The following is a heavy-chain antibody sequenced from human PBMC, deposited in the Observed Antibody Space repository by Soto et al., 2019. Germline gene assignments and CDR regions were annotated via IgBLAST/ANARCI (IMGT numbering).Heavy chain of an antibody. CDR2: ISSSGTSI. D-gene: IGHD3-22*01. V-gene: IGHV3-48*03. Sequence: GGSLRLSCAASGFTFSSYEMNWVRQAPGKGLEWVSYISSSGTSIYYADSVKGRFTISRDNAKNSLYLQMNSLRAEDTAVYYCARGEYYYDSSGFYPTKYYYGMDVWGQGTTVIVSS. CDR3: ARGEYYYDSSGFYPTKYYYGMDV. CDR1: GFTFSSYE. J-gene: IGHJ6*02.